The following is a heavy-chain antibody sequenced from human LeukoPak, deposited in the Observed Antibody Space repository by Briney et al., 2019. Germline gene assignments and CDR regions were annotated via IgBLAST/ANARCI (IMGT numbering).Heavy chain of an antibody. CDR2: IYYSGST. CDR1: GGSISSGGYY. J-gene: IGHJ4*02. V-gene: IGHV4-31*03. CDR3: ARSSIAAAPYFDY. D-gene: IGHD6-13*01. Sequence: SQTLSLTCTVSGGSISSGGYYWSWIRQHPGKGLEWIGYIYYSGSTYYDPSLKSRVTISVDTSKNQFSLKLSSVTAADTAVYYCARSSIAAAPYFDYWGQGTLVTVSS.